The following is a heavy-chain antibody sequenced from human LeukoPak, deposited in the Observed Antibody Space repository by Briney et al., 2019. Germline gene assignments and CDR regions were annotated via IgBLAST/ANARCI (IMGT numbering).Heavy chain of an antibody. CDR1: IGSYSVYY. CDR2: INHSGRT. CDR3: ARVTTWLQYYYYYGMDV. Sequence: SEAVSLTCALCIGSYSVYYWSWLRDPPRKGREWGGEINHSGRTKYNRPLKSRVTISVATAKNQITLKLSSVTAADTAVYYCARVTTWLQYYYYYGMDVWGQGTTVTVSS. V-gene: IGHV4-34*01. J-gene: IGHJ6*02. D-gene: IGHD5-24*01.